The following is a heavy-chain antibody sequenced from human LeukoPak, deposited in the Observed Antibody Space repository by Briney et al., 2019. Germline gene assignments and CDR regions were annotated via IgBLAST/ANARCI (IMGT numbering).Heavy chain of an antibody. V-gene: IGHV5-51*01. CDR1: GYSFTSYW. J-gene: IGHJ4*02. D-gene: IGHD6-19*01. CDR2: IFPGDSDI. CDR3: ARPYSSGWYFFDY. Sequence: PGESLKISCKGSGYSFTSYWIGWVRQMPGKGLEWMGIIFPGDSDIRYSPSFQGQVTISADKSINTAYLQWSSLKASDTAMYHCARPYSSGWYFFDYWGQGTLVTVSS.